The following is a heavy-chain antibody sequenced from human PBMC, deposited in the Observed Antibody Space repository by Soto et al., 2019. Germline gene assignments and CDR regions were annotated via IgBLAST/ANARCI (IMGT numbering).Heavy chain of an antibody. J-gene: IGHJ3*02. CDR2: ISYDGSNK. CDR1: GFTFSSYG. CDR3: AKVGYSSRWYKGGSDAFDI. Sequence: PGGSLRLSGAASGFTFSSYGIHWVRQAPCKGLEWVAVISYDGSNKYYADSVKGRFTISRDNSKNKLYLQMNSLRADNTAVYYCAKVGYSSRWYKGGSDAFDIVGHGTTVKVSS. D-gene: IGHD6-13*01. V-gene: IGHV3-30*18.